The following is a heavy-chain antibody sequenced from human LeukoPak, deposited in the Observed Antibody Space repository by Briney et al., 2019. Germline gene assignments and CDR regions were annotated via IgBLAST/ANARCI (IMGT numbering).Heavy chain of an antibody. V-gene: IGHV1-69*02. Sequence: ASVKVSCKASGGTFSSYTISWVRQAPGQGLEWMGRIIPILGIANYAQKFQGRVTITADESTSTAYMELSSLRSEDTAVYYCARALYCSSTGCFNNWFDPWGQGTLVTVSS. CDR2: IIPILGIA. J-gene: IGHJ5*02. CDR1: GGTFSSYT. D-gene: IGHD2-2*01. CDR3: ARALYCSSTGCFNNWFDP.